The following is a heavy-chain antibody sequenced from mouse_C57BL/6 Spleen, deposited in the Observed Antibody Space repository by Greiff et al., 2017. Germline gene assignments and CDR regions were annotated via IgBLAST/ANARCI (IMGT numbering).Heavy chain of an antibody. J-gene: IGHJ1*03. CDR2: ISDGGSYT. CDR1: GFTFSSYA. V-gene: IGHV5-4*03. CDR3: ARVPYYYGSSYWYFDV. Sequence: EVKVVESGGGLVKPGGSLKLSCAASGFTFSSYAMSWVRQTPEKRLEWVATISDGGSYTYYPDNVKGRFTFSRDNAKNNLYLQMSHLKSEDTAMYYCARVPYYYGSSYWYFDVWGTGTTVTVSS. D-gene: IGHD1-1*01.